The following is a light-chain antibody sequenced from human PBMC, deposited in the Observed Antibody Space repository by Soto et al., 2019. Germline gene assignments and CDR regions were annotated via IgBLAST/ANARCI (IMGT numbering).Light chain of an antibody. J-gene: IGKJ1*01. V-gene: IGKV1-5*01. Sequence: DIQLTRSPSTLSASVGDRVSITCRASQSISTWLAWYQQKPGKAPKLLIFDASSLESRVSSRFSGRGSGTQFTLTISSLQPDDFATYYCQQYSTYPWTFGQGAKVEFK. CDR1: QSISTW. CDR3: QQYSTYPWT. CDR2: DAS.